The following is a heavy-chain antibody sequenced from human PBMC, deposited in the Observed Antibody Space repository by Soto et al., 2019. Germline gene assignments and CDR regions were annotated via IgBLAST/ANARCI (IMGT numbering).Heavy chain of an antibody. V-gene: IGHV1-69*12. CDR1: GGTYSSYP. CDR3: ARESGVQLGLRLDS. CDR2: IIPMFGAA. J-gene: IGHJ4*02. D-gene: IGHD1-7*01. Sequence: QVQLVQSGAEVKKPGSSVKVTCEASGGTYSSYPISWVRQAPGQGLEWLGDIIPMFGAAVYAQKFQGRVTITADESTSTAYMELRSLRFEDTAVYYCARESGVQLGLRLDSWGQGTLVTVSS.